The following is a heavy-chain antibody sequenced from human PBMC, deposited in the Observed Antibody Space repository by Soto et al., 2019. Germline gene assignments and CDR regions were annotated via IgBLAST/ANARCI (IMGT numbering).Heavy chain of an antibody. J-gene: IGHJ6*02. D-gene: IGHD6-19*01. V-gene: IGHV6-1*01. CDR1: GDSVSSNSAA. CDR3: ARGGQWLETGYYYYYGMDV. Sequence: SQTLSLTCAISGDSVSSNSAAWNWIRQSPSRGLEWLGRTYYRSKWYNDYAVSVKGRITINPDTSKNQFSLQLNSVTPEDTAVYYCARGGQWLETGYYYYYGMDVWGQGTTVTVSS. CDR2: TYYRSKWYN.